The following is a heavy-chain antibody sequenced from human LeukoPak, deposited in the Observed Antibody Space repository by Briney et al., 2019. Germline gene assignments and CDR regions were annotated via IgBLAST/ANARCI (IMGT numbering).Heavy chain of an antibody. Sequence: SETLSLTCTVSGGSISSYYWSWIRQPPGKGLEWIGYIYYSGSTNYNPSLKSRVTISVDTSKNQFSLKLSSVTAADTAVYYCARVGSGWYAHYFDYWGQGTLVTVSS. CDR2: IYYSGST. D-gene: IGHD6-19*01. CDR1: GGSISSYY. V-gene: IGHV4-59*01. CDR3: ARVGSGWYAHYFDY. J-gene: IGHJ4*02.